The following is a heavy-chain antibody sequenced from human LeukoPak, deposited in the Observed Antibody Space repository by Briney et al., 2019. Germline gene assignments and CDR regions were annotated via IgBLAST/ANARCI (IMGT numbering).Heavy chain of an antibody. D-gene: IGHD2-2*02. CDR1: GGSISSYY. CDR2: IYTSGST. J-gene: IGHJ4*02. CDR3: AIGTHCSSTSCYTARREYYFDY. V-gene: IGHV4-4*07. Sequence: PSETLSLTCTVSGGSISSYYWSWIRQPAGKGLEWIGRIYTSGSTNYNPSLKSRVTMSVDTSKNQFSLKLSSVTAADTAVYYCAIGTHCSSTSCYTARREYYFDYWGQGTLVTVSS.